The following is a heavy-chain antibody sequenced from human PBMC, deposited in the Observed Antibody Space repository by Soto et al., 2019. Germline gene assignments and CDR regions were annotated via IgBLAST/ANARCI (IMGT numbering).Heavy chain of an antibody. V-gene: IGHV4-59*01. D-gene: IGHD4-17*01. Sequence: SETLSLTCTVSGGSISSYYWSWIRQPPGKGLEWIGYIYYSGSTNYNPSLKSRVTISVDTSKNQFSLKLSSVTTADTAVYYRARARYYGDYPYYFDYWGQGTLVTVSS. CDR3: ARARYYGDYPYYFDY. CDR1: GGSISSYY. J-gene: IGHJ4*02. CDR2: IYYSGST.